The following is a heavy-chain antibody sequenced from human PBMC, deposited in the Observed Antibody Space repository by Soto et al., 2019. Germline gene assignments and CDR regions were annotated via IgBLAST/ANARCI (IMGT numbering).Heavy chain of an antibody. CDR1: GFTFSSYW. J-gene: IGHJ6*03. V-gene: IGHV3-74*01. CDR2: INSDGSST. CDR3: ARDGYGSGSYYKVHYYYFIDA. Sequence: PGGSLRLSCAASGFTFSSYWMHWVRQAPGKGLVWVSRINSDGSSTSYADSVKGRFTISRDNAKNTLYLQMNSLRAEDTAVYYCARDGYGSGSYYKVHYYYFIDACAQRTSVPVSS. D-gene: IGHD3-10*01.